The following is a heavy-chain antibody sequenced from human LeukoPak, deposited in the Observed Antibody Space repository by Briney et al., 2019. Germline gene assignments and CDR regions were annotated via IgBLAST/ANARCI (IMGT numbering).Heavy chain of an antibody. J-gene: IGHJ4*02. Sequence: SGGSLRLSCAASGFTFSSYSMNWVRQAPGKGLEWVSSISSSSSYIYYADSVKGRFTISGDNAKNSLYLQMNSLRAEDTAVYYCARDQGVGTEPFDYWGQGTLVTVSS. CDR3: ARDQGVGTEPFDY. CDR2: ISSSSSYI. CDR1: GFTFSSYS. D-gene: IGHD7-27*01. V-gene: IGHV3-21*01.